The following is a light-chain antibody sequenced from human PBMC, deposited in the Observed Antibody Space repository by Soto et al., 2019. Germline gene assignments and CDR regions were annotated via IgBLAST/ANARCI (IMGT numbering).Light chain of an antibody. CDR1: SANIGAGSD. V-gene: IGLV1-40*01. Sequence: QSVLTQPPSIAGSPGQRGTISWTCRSANIGAGSDVHWYHQLPGTAPKLLIYGNTNRPSGVPDRFSGSKSGTSASLAIAGLQTEDEGDYYCQTYDSSLSGLYVFGTGTKVTVL. CDR3: QTYDSSLSGLYV. J-gene: IGLJ1*01. CDR2: GNT.